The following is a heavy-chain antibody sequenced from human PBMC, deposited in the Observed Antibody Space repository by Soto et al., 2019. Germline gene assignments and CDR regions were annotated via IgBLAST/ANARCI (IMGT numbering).Heavy chain of an antibody. Sequence: QVQLQQWGAGLLKPSETLSLTCPVNGGSFSDYYWTWIRQPPGKGLEWIGEVNHGGSTHYHPSLKSRVSISVDTSKKQFSLNLTFVTAADTAVYYCAREWWSGSLIGGSLGGEGTLVTVSS. V-gene: IGHV4-34*01. CDR1: GGSFSDYY. J-gene: IGHJ4*02. CDR3: AREWWSGSLIGGSL. D-gene: IGHD3-3*01. CDR2: VNHGGST.